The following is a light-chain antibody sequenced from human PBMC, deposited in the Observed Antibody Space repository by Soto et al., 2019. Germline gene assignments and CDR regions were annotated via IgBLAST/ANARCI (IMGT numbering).Light chain of an antibody. CDR2: EGS. J-gene: IGLJ3*02. Sequence: QSALTQPASVSGSPGQSITISCTGTSSDVGSYNLVSWYQQHPGKAPKLMIYEGSKRPSGVSNRFSGSKSGNTASLTISGLPAEDEADYYCCSYAGSSTWGVFGGGTKLTVL. CDR3: CSYAGSSTWGV. CDR1: SSDVGSYNL. V-gene: IGLV2-23*01.